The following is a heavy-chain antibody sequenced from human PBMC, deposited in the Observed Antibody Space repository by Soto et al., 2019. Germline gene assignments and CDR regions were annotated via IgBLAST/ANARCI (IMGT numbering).Heavy chain of an antibody. Sequence: QVQLVESGGGVVQPGRSLRLSCAASGFTFSSYGMHWVRQAPGKGLEWVAVIWYDGSNKYYADSVKGRFTISRDNSKNTLYLQMNSLRDEDTAVYYCARVGCSGGSCYYFDYWGQGTLVTVSS. V-gene: IGHV3-33*01. CDR3: ARVGCSGGSCYYFDY. J-gene: IGHJ4*02. D-gene: IGHD2-15*01. CDR2: IWYDGSNK. CDR1: GFTFSSYG.